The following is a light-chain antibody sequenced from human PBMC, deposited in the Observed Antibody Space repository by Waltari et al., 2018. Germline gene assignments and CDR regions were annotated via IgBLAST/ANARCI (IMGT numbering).Light chain of an antibody. CDR3: QQRRTWPLT. CDR1: QSVSNY. J-gene: IGKJ4*01. CDR2: DTS. Sequence: DIVLTQSPATLSLSPGARATLSCWASQSVSNYLAWYQQKPGQAPRILIYDTSNRATGMPARFSGSWFETDFTLTITTLEPEDFAVYYCQQRRTWPLTFGGRTKVEIK. V-gene: IGKV3-11*01.